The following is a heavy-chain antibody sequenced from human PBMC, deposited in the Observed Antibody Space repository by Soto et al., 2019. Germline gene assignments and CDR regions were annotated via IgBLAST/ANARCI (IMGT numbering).Heavy chain of an antibody. CDR3: VKAYGGLDX. D-gene: IGHD3-10*01. Sequence: GGSLRLSFAASGFTFSSHWMHWVRQAPGKGLVWVSRIDTDGSRTNYADSVKVRFTMSIDNDKNTAFLQMNSLRAEDTAVYYCVKAYGGLDXWGQGTLVTVSX. J-gene: IGHJ4*02. CDR1: GFTFSSHW. CDR2: IDTDGSRT. V-gene: IGHV3-74*01.